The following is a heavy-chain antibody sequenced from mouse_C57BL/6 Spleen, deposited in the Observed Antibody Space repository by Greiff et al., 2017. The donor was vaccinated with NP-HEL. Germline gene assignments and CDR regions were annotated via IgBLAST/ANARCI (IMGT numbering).Heavy chain of an antibody. D-gene: IGHD2-5*01. Sequence: VQLQQPGAELVMPGASVKLSCKASGYTFTSYWMHWVKQRPGQGLEWIGEIDPSDSYTNYNQKFKGKSTLTVDKSSSTAYMQLSSLTSEDSAVYYCARRRVYSNYDYYAMDYWGQGTSVTVSS. CDR1: GYTFTSYW. CDR2: IDPSDSYT. V-gene: IGHV1-69*01. J-gene: IGHJ4*01. CDR3: ARRRVYSNYDYYAMDY.